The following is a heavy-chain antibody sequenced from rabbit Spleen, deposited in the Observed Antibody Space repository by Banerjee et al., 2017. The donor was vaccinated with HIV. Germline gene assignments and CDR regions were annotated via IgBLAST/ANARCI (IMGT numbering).Heavy chain of an antibody. V-gene: IGHV1S45*01. Sequence: QEQLEESAGGLVQPGGSLTLTCKASGVSLNDKDVMCWVRQAPGKGLEWISCIAGSSSGFTYSATWAKGRFTISKTSSTTVTLQMTSLTAADTATYFCARDLDGVIGWNLGWWGQGTLVTVS. CDR1: GVSLNDKDV. CDR2: IAGSSSGFT. D-gene: IGHD4-1*01. CDR3: ARDLDGVIGWNLGW. J-gene: IGHJ3*01.